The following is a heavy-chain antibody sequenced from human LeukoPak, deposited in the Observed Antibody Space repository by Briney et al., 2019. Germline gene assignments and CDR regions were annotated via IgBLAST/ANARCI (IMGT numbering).Heavy chain of an antibody. Sequence: SETLSLTCTVSGGSVSRYYWSWIRRPPGRGLEWIAYLSYSGSSYSNPSLTSRVTTFVDTPKNQFSLKLTSVTAADTAVYYCARARYANAWYAFDIWGHGTMVTVSS. CDR2: LSYSGSS. D-gene: IGHD2-2*01. CDR3: ARARYANAWYAFDI. V-gene: IGHV4-59*02. J-gene: IGHJ3*02. CDR1: GGSVSRYY.